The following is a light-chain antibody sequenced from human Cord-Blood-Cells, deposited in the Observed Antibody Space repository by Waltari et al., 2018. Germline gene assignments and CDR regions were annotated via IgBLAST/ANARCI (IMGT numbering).Light chain of an antibody. CDR1: QSVSSN. CDR2: GAS. Sequence: EIVMTQSPATLSVXPGXRATLSCRASQSVSSNLAWYQQKPGQAPRLPIYGASTRATGIPARFSGSGSGTEFTLTISSLQSEDFAVYYCQQYNNWPPWTFGQGTKVEIK. J-gene: IGKJ1*01. V-gene: IGKV3-15*01. CDR3: QQYNNWPPWT.